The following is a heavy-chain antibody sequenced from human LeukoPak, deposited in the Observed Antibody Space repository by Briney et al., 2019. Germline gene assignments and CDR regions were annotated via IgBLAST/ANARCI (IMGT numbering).Heavy chain of an antibody. V-gene: IGHV4-4*07. Sequence: SETLSLTCTVSGGSISSYYWSWIRQPAGKGLEWIGRIYTSGSTNYNPSLKSRVTMSVDTSKNQFSLKLSSVTAADTAVYYCARVRYDSSGYPSYYFMDVWGKGTTVTVSS. CDR2: IYTSGST. CDR1: GGSISSYY. D-gene: IGHD3-22*01. J-gene: IGHJ6*03. CDR3: ARVRYDSSGYPSYYFMDV.